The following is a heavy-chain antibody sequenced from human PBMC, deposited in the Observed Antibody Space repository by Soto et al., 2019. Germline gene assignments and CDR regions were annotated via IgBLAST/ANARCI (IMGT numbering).Heavy chain of an antibody. J-gene: IGHJ4*02. D-gene: IGHD6-19*01. CDR3: ARLPDISGWPFDF. CDR2: MAFDGST. Sequence: SETLSLTCSVSGGSVSSRGFYWTWIRQPPGKGLEWIGYMAFDGSTNYNPALNGRVTISQDTSKNQFSLKLGSVTAADTAIYYCARLPDISGWPFDFWGQGILVTVSS. V-gene: IGHV4-61*08. CDR1: GGSVSSRGFY.